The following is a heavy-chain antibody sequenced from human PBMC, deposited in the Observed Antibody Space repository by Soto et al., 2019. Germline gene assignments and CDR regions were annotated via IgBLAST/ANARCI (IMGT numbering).Heavy chain of an antibody. CDR2: IWYDGSYK. D-gene: IGHD4-17*01. CDR1: GFSFNNHG. V-gene: IGHV3-33*01. CDR3: ARQHTVSYYFDS. J-gene: IGHJ4*02. Sequence: QVQLAESGGGVVQPGRSLRLSCAASGFSFNNHGMHWVRQAPGKGLEWVAVIWYDGSYKYYADSVKGRFNISRDNSKNSLYLQMNSLRAEDTALYYWARQHTVSYYFDSWGQGTLVTVSS.